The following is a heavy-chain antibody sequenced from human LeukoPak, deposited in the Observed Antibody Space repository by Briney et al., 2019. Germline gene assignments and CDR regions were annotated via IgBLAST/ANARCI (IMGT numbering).Heavy chain of an antibody. Sequence: TGGSLRLSCAASGFTVSSSYMSWVRQAPGKGLEWVSVIYSGGSTYYADSVKGRFTISRDNSKNTLYLQMNSLRAEDTAVYYCARDDYGDYGFDYWGQGTLVTVSS. D-gene: IGHD4-17*01. CDR3: ARDDYGDYGFDY. CDR2: IYSGGST. J-gene: IGHJ4*02. CDR1: GFTVSSSY. V-gene: IGHV3-53*01.